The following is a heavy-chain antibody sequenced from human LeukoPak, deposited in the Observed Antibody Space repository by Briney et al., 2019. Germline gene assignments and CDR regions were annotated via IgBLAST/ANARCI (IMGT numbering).Heavy chain of an antibody. CDR3: ASANYYYYYYMDV. J-gene: IGHJ6*03. CDR2: IYYSGST. CDR1: GGSISRYY. V-gene: IGHV4-59*01. Sequence: PSETLSLTCTVSGGSISRYYWSWIRQPPGKGLEWIGYIYYSGSTNYNPSLKSRVTISVDTSKNQFSLKLSSVTAADTAVYYCASANYYYYYYMDVWGKGTTVTVSS.